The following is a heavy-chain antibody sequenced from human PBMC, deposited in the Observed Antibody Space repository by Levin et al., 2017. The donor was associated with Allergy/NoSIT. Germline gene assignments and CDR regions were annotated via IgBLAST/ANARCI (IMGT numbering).Heavy chain of an antibody. CDR1: GGSISSYY. CDR3: ARVDTAMMWDY. Sequence: SETLSLTCTVSGGSISSYYWSWIRQPPGKGLEWIGYIYYSGSTNYNPSLKSRVTISVDTSKNQFSLKLSSVTVADTAVYYCARVDTAMMWDYWGQGTLVTVSS. V-gene: IGHV4-59*01. J-gene: IGHJ4*02. D-gene: IGHD5-18*01. CDR2: IYYSGST.